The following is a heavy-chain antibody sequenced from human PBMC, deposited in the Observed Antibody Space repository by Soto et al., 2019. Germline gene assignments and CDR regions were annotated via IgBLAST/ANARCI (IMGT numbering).Heavy chain of an antibody. V-gene: IGHV4-39*07. D-gene: IGHD3-9*01. CDR2: IYYSGRT. CDR1: GGSITTSSSY. CDR3: ARAGGYDILTGYRKDFDY. J-gene: IGHJ4*02. Sequence: SETLSLTCTVSGGSITTSSSYWGWIRQPPGKGLEWIGSIYYSGRTYYNPSLKSRVTISVDTSKNQFSLKLSSVTAADTAVYYCARAGGYDILTGYRKDFDYWGQGTLVTVSS.